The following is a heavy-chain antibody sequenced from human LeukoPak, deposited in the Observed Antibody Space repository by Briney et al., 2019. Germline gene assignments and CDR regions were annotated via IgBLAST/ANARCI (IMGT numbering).Heavy chain of an antibody. CDR1: GFTFSSYA. CDR3: AKEKYGSSSELLFYSFDY. Sequence: GGSLRLSCAGSGFTFSSYAMSWVRQAPGKGLEWVSGISGSGSSTNYADSVKGRFTISRDNSKNTLFLQMNSLRAEDTALYYCAKEKYGSSSELLFYSFDYWGQGTLVTVSS. J-gene: IGHJ4*02. D-gene: IGHD6-6*01. V-gene: IGHV3-23*01. CDR2: ISGSGSST.